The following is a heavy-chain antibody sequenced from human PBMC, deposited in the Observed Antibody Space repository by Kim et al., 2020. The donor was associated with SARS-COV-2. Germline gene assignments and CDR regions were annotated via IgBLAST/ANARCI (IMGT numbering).Heavy chain of an antibody. CDR3: ARSGYCGGDWSCGP. CDR1: GGSFSSTSYY. J-gene: IGHJ5*02. V-gene: IGHV4-39*01. CDR2: IYYSGTT. D-gene: IGHD2-21*02. Sequence: SETLSLTCTVSGGSFSSTSYYWGWIRQRPGKGLEWIGTIYYSGTTYYNPSLKRRVTISVATSKNQYSLQLSSVTAAAPAVSYCARSGYCGGDWSCGPWG.